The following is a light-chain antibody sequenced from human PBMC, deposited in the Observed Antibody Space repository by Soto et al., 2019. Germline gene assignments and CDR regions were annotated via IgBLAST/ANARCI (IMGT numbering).Light chain of an antibody. J-gene: IGLJ1*01. CDR1: SSDVGVYNY. Sequence: QSVLTQPRSVSGSPGQSVTISCTGASSDVGVYNYVSWYQHHPGKAPKLIIYDVTKRPSGVPDRFSGSKSGNTASLTISGLQAEDEADYYCSSYTSSSTPRVFGTGTKV. V-gene: IGLV2-11*01. CDR3: SSYTSSSTPRV. CDR2: DVT.